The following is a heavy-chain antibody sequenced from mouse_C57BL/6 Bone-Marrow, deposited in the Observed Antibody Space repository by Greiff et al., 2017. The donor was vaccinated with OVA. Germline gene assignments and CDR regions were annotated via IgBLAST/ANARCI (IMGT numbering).Heavy chain of an antibody. J-gene: IGHJ3*01. CDR1: GYTFTSYW. Sequence: QVQLQQPGAELVMPGASVKLSCKASGYTFTSYWMHWVKQRPGQGLEWIGEIDPSDSYTNYNQKFKGKSTLTVDKSSSTAYMQLSSLTSEDSAVYYCARKHYSNYEGFAYWGQGTLGTVSA. V-gene: IGHV1-69*01. CDR3: ARKHYSNYEGFAY. D-gene: IGHD2-5*01. CDR2: IDPSDSYT.